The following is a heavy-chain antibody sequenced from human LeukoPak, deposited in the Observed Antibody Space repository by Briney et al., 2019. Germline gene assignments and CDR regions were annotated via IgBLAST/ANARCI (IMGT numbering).Heavy chain of an antibody. V-gene: IGHV4-34*01. CDR3: ARVGSTASLPD. J-gene: IGHJ3*01. Sequence: KPSETLSLTCAVYGGSFSGYYWSWIRQPPGKGLEWIGEINHSGSTNYNPSLKSRVTISVDTSKNQFSLKLSSVTAADTAVYYCARVGSTASLPDWGQGTMVTVSS. CDR2: INHSGST. CDR1: GGSFSGYY. D-gene: IGHD5/OR15-5a*01.